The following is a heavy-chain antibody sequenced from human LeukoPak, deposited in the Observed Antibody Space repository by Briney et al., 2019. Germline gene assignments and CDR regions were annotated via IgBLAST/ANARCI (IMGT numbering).Heavy chain of an antibody. CDR3: ARETPDSSSWTAFDF. CDR2: ISWNSGSI. V-gene: IGHV3-9*01. J-gene: IGHJ4*02. D-gene: IGHD6-13*01. Sequence: PGGSLRLSCAASGFTFYDYAMHWVRQAPGKGLEWVSGISWNSGSIVYADSVKGRFTISRDNAKNSLYLQMNSLRDEDTAVYYCARETPDSSSWTAFDFWGQGTLVTVSS. CDR1: GFTFYDYA.